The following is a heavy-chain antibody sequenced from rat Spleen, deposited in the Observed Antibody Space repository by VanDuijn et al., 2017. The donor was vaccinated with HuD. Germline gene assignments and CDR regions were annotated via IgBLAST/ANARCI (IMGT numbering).Heavy chain of an antibody. CDR2: IWSGGIT. CDR3: ATYYTGDYFDY. CDR1: GFSLNSNS. D-gene: IGHD1-1*01. V-gene: IGHV2-1*01. Sequence: QVLLQESGPGLVQPSQTLSLTCTVSGFSLNSNSVSWVRQPPGKGLEWMGAIWSGGITDFNSALKSRLSISRDTSKGQVFLKMNSLQTEDTAIYFCATYYTGDYFDYWGQGVMVTVSS. J-gene: IGHJ2*01.